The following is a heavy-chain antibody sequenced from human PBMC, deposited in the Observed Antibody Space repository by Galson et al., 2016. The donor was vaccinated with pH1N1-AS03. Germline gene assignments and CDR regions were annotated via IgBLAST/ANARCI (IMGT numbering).Heavy chain of an antibody. CDR1: GYIFTGFY. D-gene: IGHD1-26*01. V-gene: IGHV1-2*04. CDR3: ARDPRGPCSSATCPTTYYFGMDG. J-gene: IGHJ6*02. Sequence: SVKASCKASGYIFTGFYVHWVRQAPGQGLEWMGWINPNSGVTNYAQKFQAWVTMTGDTSISTAYMELYGLKSDDTAVYYCARDPRGPCSSATCPTTYYFGMDGWGQGTTVIVS. CDR2: INPNSGVT.